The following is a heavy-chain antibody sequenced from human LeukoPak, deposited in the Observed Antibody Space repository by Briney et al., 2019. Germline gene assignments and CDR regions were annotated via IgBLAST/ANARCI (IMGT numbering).Heavy chain of an antibody. CDR2: IYNSGTT. D-gene: IGHD3-22*01. CDR3: ARDSRYSDNSGYYYSHYYMDV. Sequence: PSETLSLTCTVSGGSISYYYWSWIRQAQGKGLGWIGYIYNSGTTRYNPSLMVRVTISVDKSKNQFSLNLRFVTAADTAVYYCARDSRYSDNSGYYYSHYYMDVWGKGTTVTVSS. J-gene: IGHJ6*03. CDR1: GGSISYYY. V-gene: IGHV4-59*01.